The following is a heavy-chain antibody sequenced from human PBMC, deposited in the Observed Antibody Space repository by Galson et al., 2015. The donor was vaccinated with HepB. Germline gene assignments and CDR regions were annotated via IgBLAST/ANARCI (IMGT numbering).Heavy chain of an antibody. CDR2: ISGGGGST. D-gene: IGHD2-15*01. V-gene: IGHV3-23*01. CDR3: AKGRMVPSGFGMDSRASGKGLEWVSAIGSSGGRTYY. J-gene: IGHJ6*01. CDR1: GFTFSSYA. Sequence: SLRLSCAASGFTFSSYAMSWVRQAPGKGLEWVSAISGGGGSTYYADSVKGRFTISRDNSKNTLYLQMNSLRAEDTAVYYCAKGRMVPSGFGMDSRASGKGLEWVSAIGSSGGRTYY.